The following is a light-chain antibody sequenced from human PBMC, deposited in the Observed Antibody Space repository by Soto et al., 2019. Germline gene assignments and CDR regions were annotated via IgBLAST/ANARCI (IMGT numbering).Light chain of an antibody. V-gene: IGLV1-44*01. CDR2: NNN. CDR1: SSNIGSNT. CDR3: AAWDDGLNGVL. Sequence: QSVLTQPPSASGTPGQRVTISCSGSSSNIGSNTVNWYHQLPGTAPKLVISNNNQRPSGVPDRFSGSKSGTSASLAISGLQSEDEADYYCAAWDDGLNGVLFGGGTKLTVL. J-gene: IGLJ3*02.